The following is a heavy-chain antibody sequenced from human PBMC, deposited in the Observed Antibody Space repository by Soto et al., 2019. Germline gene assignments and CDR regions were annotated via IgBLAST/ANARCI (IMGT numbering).Heavy chain of an antibody. D-gene: IGHD2-21*02. CDR3: XTDGILRVHVVTAIPDY. V-gene: IGHV3-15*01. Sequence: PGGSLRLSCAASGFTFSNAWMSWVRQAPGKGLEWVGRIKSKTDGGTTDYAAPVKGRFTISRDDSKNTLYLQMNSLKIEDTAVYYCXTDGILRVHVVTAIPDYWGQGSLVTVSS. CDR1: GFTFSNAW. J-gene: IGHJ4*02. CDR2: IKSKTDGGTT.